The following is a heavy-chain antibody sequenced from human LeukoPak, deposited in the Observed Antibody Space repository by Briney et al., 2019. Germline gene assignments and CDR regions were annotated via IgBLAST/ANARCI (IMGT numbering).Heavy chain of an antibody. D-gene: IGHD4/OR15-4a*01. CDR3: EGHNYGGPFDY. Sequence: GGSLRLSCAASGFTFSSYGMSWVRQAPGKGLEWVSAITGNGGNTFYADSVKGRFTISRDNAKNSLYLQMNSLRDEDTAVYYCEGHNYGGPFDYWGLGTLVTVSS. J-gene: IGHJ4*02. CDR1: GFTFSSYG. CDR2: ITGNGGNT. V-gene: IGHV3-23*01.